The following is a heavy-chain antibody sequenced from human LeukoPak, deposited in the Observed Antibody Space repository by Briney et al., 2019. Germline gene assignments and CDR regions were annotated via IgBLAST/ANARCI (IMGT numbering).Heavy chain of an antibody. Sequence: SETLSLTCAVYGGSFSGYYWSWIRQPPGKGLEWIGEINHSGSTNYNPSLKSRVTISVDTSKNQFSLKLSSVTAADTAVYYCARRDFTYYYGSGRRYNWFDPWGQGTLVTVSS. CDR1: GGSFSGYY. V-gene: IGHV4-34*01. D-gene: IGHD3-10*01. CDR3: ARRDFTYYYGSGRRYNWFDP. J-gene: IGHJ5*02. CDR2: INHSGST.